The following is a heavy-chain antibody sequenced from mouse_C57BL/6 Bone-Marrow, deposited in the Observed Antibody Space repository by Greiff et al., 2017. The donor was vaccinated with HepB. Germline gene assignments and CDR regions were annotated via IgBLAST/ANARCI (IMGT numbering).Heavy chain of an antibody. CDR1: GYTFTSYW. CDR2: IDPSDSYT. D-gene: IGHD4-1*01. CDR3: AREGDWDYFDY. Sequence: QVQLQQPGAELVKPGASVKLSCKASGYTFTSYWMQWVKQRPGQGLEWIGEIDPSDSYTNYNQKFKGKSTLTVDKSSSTAYMQLSSLTSEDSAVYYCAREGDWDYFDYWGQGTTLTVSS. J-gene: IGHJ2*01. V-gene: IGHV1-50*01.